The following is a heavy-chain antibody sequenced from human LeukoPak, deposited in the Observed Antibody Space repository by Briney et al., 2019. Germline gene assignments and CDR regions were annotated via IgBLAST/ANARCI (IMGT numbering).Heavy chain of an antibody. Sequence: GRSLRLSCAASGFTFNSYAIHWVRQAPGKGLEWVAVISYDGSNKYYADSVKGRFTISRDNSKNTLYLQLNSLRPEDTAVYYCARDLRAPYGDLHYYYYGMDVWGQGTTVTVSS. CDR2: ISYDGSNK. CDR3: ARDLRAPYGDLHYYYYGMDV. CDR1: GFTFNSYA. J-gene: IGHJ6*02. V-gene: IGHV3-30*04. D-gene: IGHD4-17*01.